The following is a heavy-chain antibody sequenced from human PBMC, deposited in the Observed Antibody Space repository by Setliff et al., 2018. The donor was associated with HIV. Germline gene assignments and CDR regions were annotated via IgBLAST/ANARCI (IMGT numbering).Heavy chain of an antibody. CDR1: GFTFSSYG. D-gene: IGHD6-13*01. CDR2: IRYDGSNK. J-gene: IGHJ6*02. V-gene: IGHV3-30*02. CDR3: AKDLGNGQLAYYYYYGMDV. Sequence: PGGSLRLSCAASGFTFSSYGMHWVRQAPGKGLEWVAFIRYDGSNKYYADSVKGRFTISRDNSKNTLYLQMNSLRAEDTAVYYCAKDLGNGQLAYYYYYGMDVWGQGTTVTVSS.